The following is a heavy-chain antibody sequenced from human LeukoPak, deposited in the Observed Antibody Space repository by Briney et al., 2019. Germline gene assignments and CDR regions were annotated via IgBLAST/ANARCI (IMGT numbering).Heavy chain of an antibody. Sequence: PGGSLRLSCGASGFTFSRYWMSWVRQAPGKGLEWVANITQDGSEKYYVDSVKGRFTISRDNSKNTLYLQMNSLRAEDTAVYYCATEPPPVLRYFDWLFQYFDYWGQGTLVTVSS. CDR3: ATEPPPVLRYFDWLFQYFDY. D-gene: IGHD3-9*01. V-gene: IGHV3-7*03. J-gene: IGHJ4*02. CDR2: ITQDGSEK. CDR1: GFTFSRYW.